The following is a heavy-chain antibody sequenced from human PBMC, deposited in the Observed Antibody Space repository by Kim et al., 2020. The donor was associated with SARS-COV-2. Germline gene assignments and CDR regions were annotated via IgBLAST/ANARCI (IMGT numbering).Heavy chain of an antibody. D-gene: IGHD3-10*01. CDR2: IYTSGST. J-gene: IGHJ4*02. CDR3: AREGPPLWFGERYFDY. V-gene: IGHV4-4*07. CDR1: GGSISSYY. Sequence: SETLSLTCTVSGGSISSYYWSWIRQPAGKGLEWIGRIYTSGSTNYNPSLKSRVTMSVDTSKNQFSLKLSSVTAADTAVYYCAREGPPLWFGERYFDYWGQGTLVTVSS.